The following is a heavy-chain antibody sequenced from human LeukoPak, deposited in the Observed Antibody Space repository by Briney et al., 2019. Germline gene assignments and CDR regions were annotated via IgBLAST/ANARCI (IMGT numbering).Heavy chain of an antibody. CDR3: ARIPRYYDSSGYYGGTFDY. CDR1: GVSFSGYY. CDR2: IYYSGST. V-gene: IGHV4-59*01. J-gene: IGHJ4*02. D-gene: IGHD3-22*01. Sequence: AETLTLTCAVYGVSFSGYYWSWLRQPPGKGLEWIGYIYYSGSTNYNPSLKSRVTISVDTSKNQFSLKLSSVTAADTAVYYCARIPRYYDSSGYYGGTFDYWGQGTLVTVSS.